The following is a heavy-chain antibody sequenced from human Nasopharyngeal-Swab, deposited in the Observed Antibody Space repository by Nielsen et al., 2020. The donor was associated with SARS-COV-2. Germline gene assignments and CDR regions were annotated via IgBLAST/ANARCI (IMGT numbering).Heavy chain of an antibody. CDR2: IYTSGST. CDR3: ARASYDFWSGYYLADYMDV. Sequence: WIRQPPGKGLEWIGRIYTSGSTNYNLSLKGRVTISVDTSKNQFSLKLSSVTAADTAVYYCARASYDFWSGYYLADYMDVWGKGTTVTVSS. J-gene: IGHJ6*03. V-gene: IGHV4-61*02. D-gene: IGHD3-3*01.